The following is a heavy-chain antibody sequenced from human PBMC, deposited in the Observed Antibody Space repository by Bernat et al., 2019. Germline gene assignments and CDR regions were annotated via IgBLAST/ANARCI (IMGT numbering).Heavy chain of an antibody. V-gene: IGHV1-8*01. D-gene: IGHD3-22*01. Sequence: QVQLVQSGAEVKKPGASVKVSCKASGYTFTSYDINWVRQATGQGLEWMGWMNPNSGNTGYAQKFQGRVTMTRNTSISTAYMELRSLRSDDTAVYYCAREPYYDSSGYPDYWGQGTLVTVSS. CDR1: GYTFTSYD. CDR2: MNPNSGNT. CDR3: AREPYYDSSGYPDY. J-gene: IGHJ4*02.